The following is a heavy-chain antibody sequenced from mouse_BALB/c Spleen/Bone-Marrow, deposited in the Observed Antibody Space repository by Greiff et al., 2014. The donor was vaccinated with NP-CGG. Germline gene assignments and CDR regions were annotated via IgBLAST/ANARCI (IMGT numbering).Heavy chain of an antibody. CDR2: INPSTGYI. CDR3: ARSGFDY. J-gene: IGHJ2*01. Sequence: QVQLQQSGAELAKPGASVKMSCKASDYTFTSYWMHWVKQRPGQGLEWIGYINPSTGYIAYNQKFKDKATLTADKSSSTAYMQLSSLTSEDSAVYYCARSGFDYWGQGTTFTVST. V-gene: IGHV1-7*01. CDR1: DYTFTSYW. D-gene: IGHD4-1*01.